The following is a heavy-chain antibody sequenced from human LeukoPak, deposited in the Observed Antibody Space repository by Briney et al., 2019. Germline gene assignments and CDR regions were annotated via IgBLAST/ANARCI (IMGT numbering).Heavy chain of an antibody. CDR3: TRWGTRLLWFGDLNAFDI. CDR2: IRSKANSYAT. V-gene: IGHV3-73*01. J-gene: IGHJ3*02. CDR1: GFTFSGSA. D-gene: IGHD3-10*01. Sequence: GGSLRLSCAASGFTFSGSAMHWVRQASGKGLEWVGRIRSKANSYATAYAASVKGRFTISRDDSKNTAYLQMNSLKTEDTAVYYCTRWGTRLLWFGDLNAFDIWGQGTMVTVSS.